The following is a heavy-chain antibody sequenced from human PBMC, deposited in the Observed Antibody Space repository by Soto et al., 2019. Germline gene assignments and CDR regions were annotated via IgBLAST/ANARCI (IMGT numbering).Heavy chain of an antibody. CDR3: VRELGLAY. V-gene: IGHV3-7*03. CDR1: GFTLINYW. J-gene: IGHJ4*02. Sequence: GGSLRLSCAASGFTLINYWMTWVRQAPGKGLEWVANINKDGSQKNYVDSVKGRFTIARDNGQNSLSLQINSLRVEDTAVYYCVRELGLAYWGQGXLVTVSS. CDR2: INKDGSQK. D-gene: IGHD7-27*01.